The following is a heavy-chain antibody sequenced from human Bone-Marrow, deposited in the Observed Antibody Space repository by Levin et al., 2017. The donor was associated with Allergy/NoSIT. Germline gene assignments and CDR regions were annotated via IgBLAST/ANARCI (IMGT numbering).Heavy chain of an antibody. D-gene: IGHD5-12*01. CDR2: IIPIFGTA. J-gene: IGHJ4*02. CDR3: AGGKVATVDHSFDY. V-gene: IGHV1-69*13. Sequence: ASVKVSCKASGGTFSSYAISWVRQAPGQGLEWMGGIIPIFGTANYAQKFQGRVTITADESTSTAYMELSSLRSEDTAVYYCAGGKVATVDHSFDYWGQGTLVTVSS. CDR1: GGTFSSYA.